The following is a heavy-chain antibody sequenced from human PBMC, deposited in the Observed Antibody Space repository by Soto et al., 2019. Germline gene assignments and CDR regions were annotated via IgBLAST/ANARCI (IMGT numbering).Heavy chain of an antibody. CDR2: VFHNGVT. Sequence: SETLSLTCTVSGGSITPYYWSWIRQPPGKPLEWIGYVFHNGVTNYNPSLKSRVTISVDTSKNLFSLRLSSVTAADTAVYYCARDSTAHHSNLDDIGVYYYYYMDVWGKGTTVTVSS. CDR1: GGSITPYY. CDR3: ARDSTAHHSNLDDIGVYYYYYMDV. J-gene: IGHJ6*03. D-gene: IGHD4-4*01. V-gene: IGHV4-59*01.